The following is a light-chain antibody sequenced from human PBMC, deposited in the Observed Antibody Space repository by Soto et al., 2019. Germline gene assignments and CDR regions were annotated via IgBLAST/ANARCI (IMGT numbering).Light chain of an antibody. CDR2: DAS. J-gene: IGKJ3*01. Sequence: DIPMTQSPSTLSASVGDRVIITCRASQSINSWLAWYQQKPGKAPKLLIYDASSLEGGVPSRFSGSGSGTEFTLTISSLQPDDFATYYCQQYNTYGFTFGPGTKLDIK. CDR3: QQYNTYGFT. V-gene: IGKV1-5*01. CDR1: QSINSW.